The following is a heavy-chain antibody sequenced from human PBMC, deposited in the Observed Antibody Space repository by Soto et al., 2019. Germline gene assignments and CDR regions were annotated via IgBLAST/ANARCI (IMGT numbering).Heavy chain of an antibody. D-gene: IGHD3-22*01. CDR2: ISSSGSTI. CDR1: GFTFSDYY. CDR3: ARVTYYYSTSVYPDYFDY. J-gene: IGHJ4*02. V-gene: IGHV3-11*01. Sequence: PGGSLRLSCAASGFTFSDYYMTWIRQAPGKGLEWVSYISSSGSTIYYADSLRGRFTISRDNAKNSLYVQMNSLRAEDTAVYYCARVTYYYSTSVYPDYFDYWGRGTLVTVSS.